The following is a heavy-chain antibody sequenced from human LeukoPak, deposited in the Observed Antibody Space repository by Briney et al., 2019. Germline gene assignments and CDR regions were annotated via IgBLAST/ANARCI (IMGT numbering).Heavy chain of an antibody. CDR3: VKSWCRGILVCPDY. J-gene: IGHJ4*02. CDR1: GYTFTNNW. V-gene: IGHV5-51*01. CDR2: IFPGDYDT. Sequence: GASLQISCKSSGYTFTNNWNGSVRQKPGKNLQGMGRIFPGDYDTRYSPSLQGQVTIAADRSINTVYLQWNSLRASDSAIYYCVKSWCRGILVCPDYWGQGTMVTVSS. D-gene: IGHD4/OR15-4a*01.